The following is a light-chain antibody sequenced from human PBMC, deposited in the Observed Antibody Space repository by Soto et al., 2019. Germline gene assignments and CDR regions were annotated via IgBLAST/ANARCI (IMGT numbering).Light chain of an antibody. CDR3: QHYGSPLT. CDR2: GAS. J-gene: IGKJ4*01. CDR1: QSVKSSY. Sequence: EIVLTQSPGTLSLSPGGRATLSCRASQSVKSSYLAWYQQRTGQAPRILIFGASFKATGIPDRFSGSGSGTDFTLTFSRLEPEDFAVYYCQHYGSPLTFGGGTKV. V-gene: IGKV3-20*01.